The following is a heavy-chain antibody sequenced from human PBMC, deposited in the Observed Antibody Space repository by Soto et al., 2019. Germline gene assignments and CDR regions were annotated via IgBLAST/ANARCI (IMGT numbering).Heavy chain of an antibody. Sequence: QVQLQESGPGLVKPSETLSLSCGVSGGSISQYYWSWIRQPAGTGLEWIGRIYSGGSTNYNPSLESRVTMSVDTSKNQFALKLSSVTAADTAVYYCARGPGGFGDFSLDYWGQGTLVTVSS. CDR3: ARGPGGFGDFSLDY. J-gene: IGHJ4*02. V-gene: IGHV4-4*07. CDR2: IYSGGST. CDR1: GGSISQYY. D-gene: IGHD3-10*01.